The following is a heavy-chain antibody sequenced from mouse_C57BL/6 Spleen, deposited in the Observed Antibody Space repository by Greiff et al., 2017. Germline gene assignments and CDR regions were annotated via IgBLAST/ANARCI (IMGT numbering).Heavy chain of an antibody. V-gene: IGHV1-82*01. CDR3: ARGGYGLLYYAMDY. Sequence: QVQLQQSGPELVKPGASVKISCKASGYAFSSSWMNWVKQRPGKGLEWIGRIYPGDGDTNYNGKFKGKATLTADKSSSTAYMQLSSLTSEDSAVYCCARGGYGLLYYAMDYWGQGTSVTVSS. CDR1: GYAFSSSW. J-gene: IGHJ4*01. CDR2: IYPGDGDT. D-gene: IGHD1-1*02.